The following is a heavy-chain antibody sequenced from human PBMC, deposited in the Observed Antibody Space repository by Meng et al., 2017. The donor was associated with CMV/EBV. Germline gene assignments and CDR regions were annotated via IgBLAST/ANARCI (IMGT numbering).Heavy chain of an antibody. CDR2: IIPIFGIA. CDR1: GGTFSSYS. D-gene: IGHD2-2*01. J-gene: IGHJ6*02. V-gene: IGHV1-69*10. CDR3: ASGGLGLGYCSSTSCSYYYGMDV. Sequence: SSVKVSCKASGGTFSSYSISWVRQAPGQGLEWMGGIIPIFGIANYAQKFQGRVTITADKSTSTAYMELSSLRSEDTAVYYCASGGLGLGYCSSTSCSYYYGMDVWGQGTTVTVSS.